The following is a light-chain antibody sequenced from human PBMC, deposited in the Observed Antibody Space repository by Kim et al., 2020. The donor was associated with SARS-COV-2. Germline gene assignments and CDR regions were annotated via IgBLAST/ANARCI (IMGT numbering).Light chain of an antibody. J-gene: IGKJ1*01. CDR3: QQYGSSPWT. V-gene: IGKV3-20*01. CDR1: QSVSRSY. Sequence: CPGERATLSCRASQSVSRSYLAWYQQKPGQAPRLLIYGASSRATGIPDRFSGSGSGTDFTLTISRLEPEDFAVYYCQQYGSSPWTFGQGTKVDIK. CDR2: GAS.